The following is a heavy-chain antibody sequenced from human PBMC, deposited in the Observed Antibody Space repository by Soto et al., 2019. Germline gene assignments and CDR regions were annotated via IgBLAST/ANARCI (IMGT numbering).Heavy chain of an antibody. Sequence: QVQLVQSGAEVKKPGASVKVSCRASGYTSTSYGISWVRQAPGQGLEWMGWISAYNDKTTYEQKFQGRLTMTTDTSSNTAYMELRSLRYDDTAVYYCARFTGISKWTFDSWGQGTLVTVSS. J-gene: IGHJ4*02. CDR1: GYTSTSYG. CDR2: ISAYNDKT. D-gene: IGHD1-26*01. V-gene: IGHV1-18*01. CDR3: ARFTGISKWTFDS.